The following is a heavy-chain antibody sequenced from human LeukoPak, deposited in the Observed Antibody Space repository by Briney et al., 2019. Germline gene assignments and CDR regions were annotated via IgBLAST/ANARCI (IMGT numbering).Heavy chain of an antibody. V-gene: IGHV1-18*01. J-gene: IGHJ3*02. CDR2: MSAYNGKT. CDR1: GYSFTSYG. CDR3: ARGMGYSYGHPQGAFDI. Sequence: ASVKVSCRASGYSFTSYGFNWVRQAPGQGLEWMGWMSAYNGKTNYAHSLQGRVTVTADTSTSTAYMELRSLRSEDTAVYYCARGMGYSYGHPQGAFDIWGQGTMVTVSS. D-gene: IGHD5-18*01.